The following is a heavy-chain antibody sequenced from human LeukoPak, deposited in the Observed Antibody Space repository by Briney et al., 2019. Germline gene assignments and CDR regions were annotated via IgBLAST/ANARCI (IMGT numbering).Heavy chain of an antibody. D-gene: IGHD5-12*01. CDR1: GGSISSGSYY. CDR3: ARHRGYSGGFDY. V-gene: IGHV4-61*09. J-gene: IGHJ4*02. CDR2: IYTSGST. Sequence: KASETLSLTCTVSGGSISSGSYYWSWIRQPAGKGLEWIGHIYTSGSTNYNPSLKSRVTISVDTSKNLFSLKLTSVTAADTAVYYCARHRGYSGGFDYWGQGTLVTVSS.